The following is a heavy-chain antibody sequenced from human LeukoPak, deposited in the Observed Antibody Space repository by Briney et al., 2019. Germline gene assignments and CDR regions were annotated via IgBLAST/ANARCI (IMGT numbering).Heavy chain of an antibody. CDR3: ARGTVGYYYMDV. CDR2: IYHSGST. V-gene: IGHV4-38-2*02. Sequence: PSETLSLTCTVSGYSISSGYYWGWIRQPPGKGLEWIGSIYHSGSTYYNPSLKSRVTISVDTFKNQFSLKLSSVTAADTAVYYCARGTVGYYYMDVWGKGTTVTVSS. D-gene: IGHD4-17*01. CDR1: GYSISSGYY. J-gene: IGHJ6*03.